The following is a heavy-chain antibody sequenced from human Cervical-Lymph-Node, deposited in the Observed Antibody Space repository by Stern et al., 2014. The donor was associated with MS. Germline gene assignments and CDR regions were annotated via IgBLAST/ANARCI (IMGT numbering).Heavy chain of an antibody. CDR2: ITKSGNIL. J-gene: IGHJ6*02. CDR1: GFTLSDYY. CDR3: ARDDVRNYYYYGMEV. V-gene: IGHV3-11*01. D-gene: IGHD2/OR15-2a*01. Sequence: QVQLVQSGGDLVKPGGSLRLSCAASGFTLSDYYMSWIRQAPGRGLEWLSYITKSGNILYYADSVKGRFSISRDNAKNSLYLQMNSLRAEDTAVYYCARDDVRNYYYYGMEVWGQGTTVTVSS.